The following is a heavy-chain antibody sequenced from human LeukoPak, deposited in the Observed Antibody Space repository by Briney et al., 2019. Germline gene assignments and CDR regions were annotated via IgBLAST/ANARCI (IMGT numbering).Heavy chain of an antibody. CDR2: IYSGGST. V-gene: IGHV3-66*01. CDR1: GFTVSSNY. Sequence: GGSLRLSCAASGFTVSSNYMSWVRQPPGKGLDWVSVIYSGGSTYYADSVKGRFTISRDNSKNTLYLQMNSLRAEDTAVYYCARILAARSRCMDVWGQGTTVTVSS. D-gene: IGHD6-6*01. J-gene: IGHJ6*02. CDR3: ARILAARSRCMDV.